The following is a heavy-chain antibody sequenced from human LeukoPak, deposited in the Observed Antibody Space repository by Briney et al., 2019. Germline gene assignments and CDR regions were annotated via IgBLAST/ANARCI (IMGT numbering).Heavy chain of an antibody. Sequence: ASVKVSCKASGYTFTSYYMHWVRQAPGQGLEWMGIINPSGGSTSYAQKFQGRVTMTRDTSTTTVNMELSSLRSEDTAMYYCSSDLRPGYYDFWSGYFDYWGQGTLVTVSS. CDR2: INPSGGST. CDR3: SSDLRPGYYDFWSGYFDY. CDR1: GYTFTSYY. J-gene: IGHJ4*02. D-gene: IGHD3-3*01. V-gene: IGHV1-46*01.